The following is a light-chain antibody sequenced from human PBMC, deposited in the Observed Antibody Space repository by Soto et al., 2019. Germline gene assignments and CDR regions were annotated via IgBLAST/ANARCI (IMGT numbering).Light chain of an antibody. Sequence: QSALTQPASVSGSPGQSITISCTGTSSDVGGYNYVSWYQQYPGKAPELMIYDVSNRPSGVSNRFSGSKSGNTASLTISGLQAEVEADYYCSSYTSSSTLVVFGGGTKVTVL. CDR2: DVS. J-gene: IGLJ2*01. CDR3: SSYTSSSTLVV. V-gene: IGLV2-14*01. CDR1: SSDVGGYNY.